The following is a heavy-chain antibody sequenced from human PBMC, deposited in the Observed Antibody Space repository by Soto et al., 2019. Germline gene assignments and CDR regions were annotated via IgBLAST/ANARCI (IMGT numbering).Heavy chain of an antibody. Sequence: QVQLVQSGAEVKKPGSSVKVSCKASGGTFSSYAISWVRQAPGQGLEWMGGIIPIFGTANYAQKFQGRVTITADESTSTAYMELSSLRSEDTPVYYCARTDYDILTGYYGTQYYFDYWGQGTLVTVSS. CDR2: IIPIFGTA. CDR1: GGTFSSYA. V-gene: IGHV1-69*01. CDR3: ARTDYDILTGYYGTQYYFDY. D-gene: IGHD3-9*01. J-gene: IGHJ4*02.